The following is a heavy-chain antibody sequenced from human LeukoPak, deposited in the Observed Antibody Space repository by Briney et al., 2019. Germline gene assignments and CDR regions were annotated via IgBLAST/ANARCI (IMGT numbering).Heavy chain of an antibody. V-gene: IGHV3-30*18. Sequence: GGSLRLPCAAPGFTFSSYGRHWARQAPGKGLEWVAVISYDGSNKYYADSVKGRFTISRDNSKNTLYLQMNSLRAEDTAVYYCAKGLAAWGQGTLVTVSS. CDR1: GFTFSSYG. D-gene: IGHD6-13*01. CDR3: AKGLAA. CDR2: ISYDGSNK. J-gene: IGHJ5*02.